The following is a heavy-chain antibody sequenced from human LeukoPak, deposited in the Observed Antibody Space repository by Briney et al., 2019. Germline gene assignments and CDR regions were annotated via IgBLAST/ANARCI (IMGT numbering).Heavy chain of an antibody. V-gene: IGHV3-30-3*01. CDR2: ISYDGSDK. Sequence: GGSLRLSCAASGFTFNTYVTHWVRQAPGKGLEWVALISYDGSDKHYADSVKGRFTISRDNSKNMLYLQMNSLRAEDTAVYYCARDGRWQRDGYNSPDYWGQGTPVTVSS. CDR1: GFTFNTYV. CDR3: ARDGRWQRDGYNSPDY. D-gene: IGHD5-24*01. J-gene: IGHJ4*02.